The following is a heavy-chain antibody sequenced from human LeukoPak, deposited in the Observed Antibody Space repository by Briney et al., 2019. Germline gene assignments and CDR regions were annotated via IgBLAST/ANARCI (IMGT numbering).Heavy chain of an antibody. CDR1: GYSISSGYY. CDR3: ARRGGVRFLERPFDY. D-gene: IGHD3-3*01. V-gene: IGHV4-38-2*01. J-gene: IGHJ4*02. Sequence: SETLSLTCAVSGYSISSGYYWGWTRQPPGKGLEWIGSIYHSGSTYYNPSLKSRVTISVDTSKNQFSLKLSSVTAADTAVYYCARRGGVRFLERPFDYWGQGTLVTVSS. CDR2: IYHSGST.